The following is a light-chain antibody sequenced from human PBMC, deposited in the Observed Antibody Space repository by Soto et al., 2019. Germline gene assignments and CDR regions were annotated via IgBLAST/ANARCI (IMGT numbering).Light chain of an antibody. J-gene: IGKJ1*01. Sequence: EIVLTQSPGTLSLSPGERATLSCRASQSVSSSRLAWYRQKPGQAPRLLIYGASSRATGIPDRFSGSGSGTAFTLTISRLEPGDFAVYYCQQYGSSLAWTFGQGNKVEIK. CDR1: QSVSSSR. CDR2: GAS. CDR3: QQYGSSLAWT. V-gene: IGKV3-20*01.